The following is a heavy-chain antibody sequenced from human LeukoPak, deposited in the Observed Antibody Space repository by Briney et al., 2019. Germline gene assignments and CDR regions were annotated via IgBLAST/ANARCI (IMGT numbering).Heavy chain of an antibody. Sequence: GASVKVSCKASGYTFTSYGISWVRQAPGQGLEWMGWISAYNGNTNYAQKLQGRVTMTTDTSTSTAYMELRSLRSDDTAVYYCARDLYSGSCQGAADYWGQGTLVTVSS. CDR2: ISAYNGNT. CDR3: ARDLYSGSCQGAADY. V-gene: IGHV1-18*01. D-gene: IGHD1-26*01. J-gene: IGHJ4*02. CDR1: GYTFTSYG.